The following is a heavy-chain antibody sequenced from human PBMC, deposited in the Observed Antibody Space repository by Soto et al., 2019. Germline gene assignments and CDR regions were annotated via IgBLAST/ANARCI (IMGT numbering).Heavy chain of an antibody. CDR1: GGSISSGGYS. CDR3: ARGTGTDFSGYLHFDS. J-gene: IGHJ4*02. V-gene: IGHV4-30-2*01. D-gene: IGHD3-22*01. CDR2: IYHSGST. Sequence: PSETLSLTCAVCGGSISSGGYSWSWIRQPPEKGLEWIGYIYHSGSTYYNPSLKSRVTISVDRSKNQFSLNLTSVTAADTAVYYCARGTGTDFSGYLHFDSWGQGTLVTVSS.